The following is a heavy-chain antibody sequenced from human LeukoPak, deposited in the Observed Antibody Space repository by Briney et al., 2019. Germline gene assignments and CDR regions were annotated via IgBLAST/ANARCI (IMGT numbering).Heavy chain of an antibody. CDR3: AKDDLKLVYGYFDP. J-gene: IGHJ5*02. CDR2: ISATSRSS. Sequence: GGSLRLTCAASGFAFNNYAMSWLRQAPGKRPEWVSGISATSRSSYYRDSVKGRFTISRDNSKNTLYLQMNNLRSEDTAIYYCAKDDLKLVYGYFDPWGQGTQVTVSS. D-gene: IGHD6-13*01. CDR1: GFAFNNYA. V-gene: IGHV3-23*01.